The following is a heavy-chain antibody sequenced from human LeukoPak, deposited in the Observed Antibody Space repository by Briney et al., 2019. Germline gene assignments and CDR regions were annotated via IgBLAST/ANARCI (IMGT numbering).Heavy chain of an antibody. CDR3: ARDVKEDGYLLWDHNWFDP. CDR2: IAYDGSNK. CDR1: GFTFSSYA. J-gene: IGHJ5*02. Sequence: SGRSLRLSCAASGFTFSSYAMHWVRQAPGKGLEWVAVIAYDGSNKYYADSVKGRFTISRDNSKNTLYLQMNSLRAEDTAVYYCARDVKEDGYLLWDHNWFDPWGQGTLVTVSS. D-gene: IGHD6-25*01. V-gene: IGHV3-30*04.